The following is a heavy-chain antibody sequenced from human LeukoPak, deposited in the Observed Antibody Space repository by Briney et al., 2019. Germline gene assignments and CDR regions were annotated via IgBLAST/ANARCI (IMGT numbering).Heavy chain of an antibody. Sequence: GGSLRLSCAASGLTFDDYGMSWVRQAPGKGLEWVSGINWNGGSTGYADSVKGRFTISRDNAKNSLYLRMNSLRAEDTALYYCARDDGWNARGKGPDYWGQGTLVTVSS. D-gene: IGHD1-1*01. CDR2: INWNGGST. J-gene: IGHJ4*02. CDR3: ARDDGWNARGKGPDY. CDR1: GLTFDDYG. V-gene: IGHV3-20*04.